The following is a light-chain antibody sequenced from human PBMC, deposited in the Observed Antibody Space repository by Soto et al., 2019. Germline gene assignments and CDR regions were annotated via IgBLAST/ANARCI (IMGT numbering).Light chain of an antibody. CDR1: QSIGRF. CDR3: QQHNSFPRS. CDR2: DAS. J-gene: IGKJ2*01. V-gene: IGKV1-5*01. Sequence: DIQMTQSPSTLSASVGDRVTITCRASQSIGRFLAWYQHQPGKAPKLLIYDASTLESGVPSRFSGTGSGTEFTFSITSLQPEDYATYYCQQHNSFPRSFGQGTKLEIK.